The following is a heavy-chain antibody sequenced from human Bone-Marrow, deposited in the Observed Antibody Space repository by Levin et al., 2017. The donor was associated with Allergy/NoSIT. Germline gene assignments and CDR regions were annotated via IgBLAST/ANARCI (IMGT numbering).Heavy chain of an antibody. J-gene: IGHJ3*02. Sequence: PGGSLRLSCAASGFTFSSYWMSWVRQAPGKGLEWVANIKQDGSEKYYVDSVKGRFTISRDNAKNSLYLQMNSLRAEDTAVYYCARDLFEVLVGATLPAFDIWGQGTMVTVSS. V-gene: IGHV3-7*01. CDR1: GFTFSSYW. CDR3: ARDLFEVLVGATLPAFDI. CDR2: IKQDGSEK. D-gene: IGHD1-26*01.